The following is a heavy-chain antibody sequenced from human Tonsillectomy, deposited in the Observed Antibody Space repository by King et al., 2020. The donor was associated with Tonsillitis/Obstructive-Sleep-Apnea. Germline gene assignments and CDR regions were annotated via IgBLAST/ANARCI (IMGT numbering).Heavy chain of an antibody. CDR3: VKDRGSSCYSALDC. CDR1: GFTFSSYA. CDR2: ICGSSDNT. J-gene: IGHJ4*02. V-gene: IGHV3-23*04. D-gene: IGHD2-15*01. Sequence: VQLVESGGGLVQPGGSLRLSCAASGFTFSSYAMTWVRQAPGKGLEWVSSICGSSDNTYYADSVKGRLSISRDNSKKTLYLQMNIRGAEDTAVYYCVKDRGSSCYSALDCWGQGTLVTVSS.